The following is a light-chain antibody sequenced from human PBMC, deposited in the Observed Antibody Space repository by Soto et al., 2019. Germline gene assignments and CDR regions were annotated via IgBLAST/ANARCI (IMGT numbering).Light chain of an antibody. J-gene: IGKJ1*01. CDR1: QDIRGS. Sequence: IVMMQSPATRSVSPGDRVTLSCRASQDIRGSLAWYQQKPGQAPRLLIYGASNRATGIPDRFSGSGSGTDFTLTISRLEPEDFAVYYCQQYGSSGTYGQGTKVDIK. V-gene: IGKV3-20*01. CDR3: QQYGSSGT. CDR2: GAS.